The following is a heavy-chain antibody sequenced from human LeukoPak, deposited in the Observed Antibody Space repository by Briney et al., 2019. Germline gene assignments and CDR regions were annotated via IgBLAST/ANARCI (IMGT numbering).Heavy chain of an antibody. D-gene: IGHD4-17*01. CDR3: ARVYGDYFPAAFDI. V-gene: IGHV3-21*01. CDR1: GFTFSSYS. CDR2: ISSSSSYI. Sequence: GGSLRPSCAASGFTFSSYSMNWVRQAPGKGLEWVSSISSSSSYIYYADSVKGRFTISRDNAKNSLYLQMNSLRAEDTAVYYCARVYGDYFPAAFDIWGQGTMVTVSS. J-gene: IGHJ3*02.